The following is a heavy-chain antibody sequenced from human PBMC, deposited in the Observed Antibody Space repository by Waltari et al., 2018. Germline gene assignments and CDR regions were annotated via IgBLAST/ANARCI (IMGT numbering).Heavy chain of an antibody. V-gene: IGHV4-61*01. CDR2: IYYSGST. CDR3: AREKTYGSGSPLFDY. Sequence: QVQLQESGPGLVKPSETLSLTCTVSGGSVSSGSYYWSWIRQPPGKGLEWIGYIYYSGSTNYNPSLKSRVTISVDTSKNQFSLKLSSVTAADTAVYYCAREKTYGSGSPLFDYWGQGTLVTVSS. D-gene: IGHD3-10*01. J-gene: IGHJ4*02. CDR1: GGSVSSGSYY.